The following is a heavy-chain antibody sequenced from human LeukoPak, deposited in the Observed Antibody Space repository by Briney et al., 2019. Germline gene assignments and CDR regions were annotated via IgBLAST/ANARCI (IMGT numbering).Heavy chain of an antibody. J-gene: IGHJ4*02. V-gene: IGHV1-69*01. CDR1: GATFSSYA. CDR3: ARGYASGSPVDY. CDR2: ITPIFGTT. Sequence: GSSVKVSCKASGATFSSYAISWVRQAPGQGLEWMGGITPIFGTTKYARKFPGRVTITADGSTGTSYMEVSSLRSGDTAVYFCARGYASGSPVDYWGQGTLVTVSS. D-gene: IGHD3-10*01.